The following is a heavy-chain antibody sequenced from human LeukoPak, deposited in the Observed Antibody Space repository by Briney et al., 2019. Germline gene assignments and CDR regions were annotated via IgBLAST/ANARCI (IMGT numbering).Heavy chain of an antibody. J-gene: IGHJ6*02. CDR1: GYTLTELS. CDR2: FDPEDGET. CDR3: ATVPGSGGGPNYHYYGMDV. V-gene: IGHV1-24*01. D-gene: IGHD3-10*01. Sequence: ASVKVSCKVSGYTLTELSMHWVRQAPGKGLEWMGGFDPEDGETIYAQKFQGRVTMTEDTSTDTAYMELSSLRSEDTAVYYCATVPGSGGGPNYHYYGMDVWGQGTTVTVSS.